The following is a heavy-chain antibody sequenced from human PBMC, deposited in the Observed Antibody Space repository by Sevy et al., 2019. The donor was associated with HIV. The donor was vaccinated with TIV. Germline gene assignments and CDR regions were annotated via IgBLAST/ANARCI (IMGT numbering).Heavy chain of an antibody. V-gene: IGHV3-66*01. CDR2: FYSDGRT. J-gene: IGHJ6*02. CDR3: ARDRYYDASGYYYYYYGMDV. Sequence: GGSLRLSCAGSGLSVSDNYMNWVRQAPGKGLELVSVFYSDGRTYYADSVKGRFTISRDNSKNMLYLNMSNLSPEDTAVYYCARDRYYDASGYYYYYYGMDVWGQGTTVTVSS. CDR1: GLSVSDNY. D-gene: IGHD3-22*01.